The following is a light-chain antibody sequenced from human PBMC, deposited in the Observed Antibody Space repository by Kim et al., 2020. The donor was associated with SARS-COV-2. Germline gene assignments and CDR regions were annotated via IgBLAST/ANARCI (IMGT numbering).Light chain of an antibody. J-gene: IGKJ1*01. CDR3: QKYNSAPPWK. CDR2: AAS. V-gene: IGKV1-27*01. Sequence: DIQMTQSPSSLSASVGDRVTITCRASQGISNYLAWYQQKPGKVPKLLIYAASTLQSGVPSRFSGSGSGTDFTLTISSLQPEDVATYYCQKYNSAPPWKFGQGTKLEI. CDR1: QGISNY.